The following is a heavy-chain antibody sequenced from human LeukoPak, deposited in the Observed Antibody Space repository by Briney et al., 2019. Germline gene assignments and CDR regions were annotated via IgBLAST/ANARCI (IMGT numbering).Heavy chain of an antibody. J-gene: IGHJ4*02. CDR3: ARRRVGTSGTVYYFDY. D-gene: IGHD3-10*01. Sequence: SVTLSCTASGGTFSGYAISWVRQAPGQGLEWMGRIIHILGIANNAQKYQSRVTITADKSTKTAYIELSSLRSEDTAVYYCARRRVGTSGTVYYFDYWGQGTLVTVSS. V-gene: IGHV1-69*04. CDR2: IIHILGIA. CDR1: GGTFSGYA.